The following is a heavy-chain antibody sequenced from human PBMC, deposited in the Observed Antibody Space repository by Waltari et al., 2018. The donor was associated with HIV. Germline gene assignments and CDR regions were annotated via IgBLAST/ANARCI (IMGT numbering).Heavy chain of an antibody. J-gene: IGHJ5*01. D-gene: IGHD6-13*01. CDR2: INFDGDTT. Sequence: EVQLVESGGQVIRPGGSLRLSCVASGFPFDDYGMNWVRQGPGKGFEWVVGINFDGDTTGCSESGVGRFTISRDNARKALHLQMHSLRVDDTAIYYCVRGFREGHDSSWFLMWFESWGPGTPVIVST. CDR3: VRGFREGHDSSWFLMWFES. V-gene: IGHV3-20*04. CDR1: GFPFDDYG.